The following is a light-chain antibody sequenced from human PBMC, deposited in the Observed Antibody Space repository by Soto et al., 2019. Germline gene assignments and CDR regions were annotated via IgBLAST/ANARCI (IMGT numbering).Light chain of an antibody. J-gene: IGLJ1*01. CDR2: DDS. CDR1: NIGSKI. CDR3: QVWVGSSDHYV. Sequence: SSELTQPPSVSVAPGQTAKITCGGDNIGSKIVHWYQQKSDQAPVLVVHDDSDRPSGIPERFSGSNSGNMATLTISRVEAGDEADYYCQVWVGSSDHYVFGTGTKVTVL. V-gene: IGLV3-21*02.